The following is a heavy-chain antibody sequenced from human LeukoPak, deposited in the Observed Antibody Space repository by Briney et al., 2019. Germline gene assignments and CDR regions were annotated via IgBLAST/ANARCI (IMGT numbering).Heavy chain of an antibody. CDR2: ISAYNGNT. V-gene: IGHV1-18*01. Sequence: ASVKVSCKASGYTFTSYGISWVRQAPGQGLEWMGWISAYNGNTNYAQKLQGRVTMTTDTSTSTAYIELRSLRSDDTAVYYCARDSVTSYYYGMDVWGQGTTVTVSS. D-gene: IGHD3-16*02. J-gene: IGHJ6*02. CDR3: ARDSVTSYYYGMDV. CDR1: GYTFTSYG.